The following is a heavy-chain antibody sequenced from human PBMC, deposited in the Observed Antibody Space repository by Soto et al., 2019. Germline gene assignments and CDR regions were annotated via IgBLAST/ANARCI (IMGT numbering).Heavy chain of an antibody. V-gene: IGHV4-31*10. Sequence: QVQLQESGPGLVKPSQTLSLTCTVSGASISSGGYYWGWIRQHPGKGLEWIGFIYYIGTSYYNPSLARRITLSLDSTKHRFSLRPSSLTAADTAADDWASMFPDRATGAYYRCFALGGRGPRVTVSS. J-gene: IGHJ2*01. CDR3: ASMFPDRATGAYYRCFAL. CDR1: GASISSGGYY. D-gene: IGHD2-8*02. CDR2: IYYIGTS.